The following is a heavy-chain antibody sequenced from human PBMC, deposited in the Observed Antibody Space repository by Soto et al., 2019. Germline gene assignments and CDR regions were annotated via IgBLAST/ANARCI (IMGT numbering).Heavy chain of an antibody. D-gene: IGHD3-22*01. J-gene: IGHJ4*02. Sequence: GGSLRLSCAASGFTFSSYAMSWVRQAPGKGLEWVSAISGSGGSTYYADSVKGRFTISRDNSKNTLYLQMNSLRAEDTAVYYCAKDFYDSSGYYYDGGSYDYWGQGTLVTVSS. CDR2: ISGSGGST. CDR3: AKDFYDSSGYYYDGGSYDY. V-gene: IGHV3-23*01. CDR1: GFTFSSYA.